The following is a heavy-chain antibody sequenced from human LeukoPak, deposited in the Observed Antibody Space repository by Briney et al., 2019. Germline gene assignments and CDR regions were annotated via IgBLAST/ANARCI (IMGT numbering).Heavy chain of an antibody. CDR1: GFTFGSNG. Sequence: PGGSLKFSCAASGFTFGSNGMHWVGQAPGKGLEWVAVISNDGSNKYYADSVKGRFSTSRDNSKNTLYLQINSMRAEDTAVYYCVKDRGSGTYYYYGMDVWGQGTTVTVSS. J-gene: IGHJ6*02. V-gene: IGHV3-30*18. CDR2: ISNDGSNK. D-gene: IGHD6-19*01. CDR3: VKDRGSGTYYYYGMDV.